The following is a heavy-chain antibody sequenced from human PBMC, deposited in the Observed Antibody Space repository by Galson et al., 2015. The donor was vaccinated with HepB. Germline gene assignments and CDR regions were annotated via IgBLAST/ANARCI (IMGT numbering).Heavy chain of an antibody. D-gene: IGHD6-13*01. V-gene: IGHV3-7*01. CDR2: IKQDGSEK. J-gene: IGHJ4*02. CDR1: GFTFSSYW. CDR3: ARDIHIYSSSWFY. Sequence: SLRLSCAASGFTFSSYWMSWVRQAPGKGLEWVANIKQDGSEKYYVDSVKGRFTISRDNAKNSLYLQMNSLKAEDTAVYYCARDIHIYSSSWFYWGQGTLVTVSS.